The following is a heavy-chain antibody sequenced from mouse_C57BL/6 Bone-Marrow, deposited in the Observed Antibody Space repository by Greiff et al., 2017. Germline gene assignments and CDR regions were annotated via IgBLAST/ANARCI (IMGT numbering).Heavy chain of an antibody. CDR2: MHPNGGSP. Sequence: QVQLQQPGAELVKPGASVKLSCKASGYTFTNYWMHWVKQRPGQGLEWIGMMHPNGGSPDYNEKFKSEATLSVDKSSRTADMELSSLTSEDSAVSYGARSYDYDGYTMDYWGQGTSVTVSS. V-gene: IGHV1-64*01. CDR1: GYTFTNYW. D-gene: IGHD2-4*01. J-gene: IGHJ4*01. CDR3: ARSYDYDGYTMDY.